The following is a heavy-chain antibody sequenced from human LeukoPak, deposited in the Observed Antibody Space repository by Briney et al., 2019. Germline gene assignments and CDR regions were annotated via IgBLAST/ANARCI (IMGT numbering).Heavy chain of an antibody. CDR1: GFTFSSYW. D-gene: IGHD3-16*01. Sequence: GESLRLSCAASGFTFSSYWMNWARQAPGKGLEWVASINHNGNVNYYVDSVKGRFTISRDNAKNSLYLQMSNLRAEDTAGEFFWGGGGFDVWGQG. V-gene: IGHV3-7*03. J-gene: IGHJ6*01. CDR2: INHNGNVN. CDR3: WGGGGFDV.